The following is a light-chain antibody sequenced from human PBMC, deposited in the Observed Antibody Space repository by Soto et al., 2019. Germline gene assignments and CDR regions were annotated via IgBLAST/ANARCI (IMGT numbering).Light chain of an antibody. Sequence: EIVMTQSPATLSVSPGERATLSCRASQTVNYNLAWYQQKPGQAPRLLIYGASTRATGIPARFGGSGSGTEFTLTISSLQSEDFAVYYCQHYNNWPYTFGQGTKLEIK. CDR1: QTVNYN. V-gene: IGKV3-15*01. J-gene: IGKJ2*01. CDR3: QHYNNWPYT. CDR2: GAS.